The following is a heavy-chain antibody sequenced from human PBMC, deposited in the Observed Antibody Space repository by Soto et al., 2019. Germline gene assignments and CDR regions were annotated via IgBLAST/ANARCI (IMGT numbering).Heavy chain of an antibody. J-gene: IGHJ5*02. CDR3: AHLYAESGYDWRYDP. Sequence: SGPTLVNPTQTLTLTCNFSGFSLSTKGVGVGWIRQPPGKALERLGIIYWDDDKRYRPSLNNRPTITKDTSKNQVVLTMTNVDTVDTGTYFCAHLYAESGYDWRYDPWGQGTRVTVSS. CDR1: GFSLSTKGVG. V-gene: IGHV2-5*02. D-gene: IGHD5-12*01. CDR2: IYWDDDK.